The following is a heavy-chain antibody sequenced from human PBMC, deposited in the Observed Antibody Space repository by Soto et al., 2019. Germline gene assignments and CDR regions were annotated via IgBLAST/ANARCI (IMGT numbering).Heavy chain of an antibody. CDR1: GEPISGSSYY. D-gene: IGHD2-21*02. J-gene: IGHJ4*02. Sequence: SETLSLTCIVSGEPISGSSYYWGWIRQPPGKGLEWIGSIYYSGRTYYNPSFKSRATISIDTSKNQFSLKLSSVTATDTAVYYCARQRTTVVTQAYFDHWGQGALVTVSS. V-gene: IGHV4-39*01. CDR3: ARQRTTVVTQAYFDH. CDR2: IYYSGRT.